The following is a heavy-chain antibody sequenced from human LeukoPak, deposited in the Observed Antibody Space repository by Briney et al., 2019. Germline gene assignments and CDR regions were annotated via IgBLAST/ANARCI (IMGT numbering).Heavy chain of an antibody. CDR2: IIPIFGTA. V-gene: IGHV1-69*01. J-gene: IGHJ6*03. Sequence: SVKVSCKASGGPFSSYAISWVRQAPGQGLEWMGGIIPIFGTANYAQKFQGRVTITADESTSTAYMELSSLRSEDTAVYYCARRNYDFWSGSNPLDYYYYMDVWGKGTTVTVSS. CDR1: GGPFSSYA. D-gene: IGHD3-3*01. CDR3: ARRNYDFWSGSNPLDYYYYMDV.